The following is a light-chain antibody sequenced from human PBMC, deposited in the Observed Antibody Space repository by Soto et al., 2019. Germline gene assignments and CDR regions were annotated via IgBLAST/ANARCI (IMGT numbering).Light chain of an antibody. J-gene: IGKJ5*01. CDR3: QKYGDSSIT. V-gene: IGKV3-11*01. Sequence: EGALKDSPVTLSPSPGATASRSCRASQSFRGLLAWYQQKPGQAHRLLIYDAYNRATGIPPRFSGSGSGTDFALTISRLQPEDFAVYYCQKYGDSSITFGQGTRLEIK. CDR1: QSFRGL. CDR2: DAY.